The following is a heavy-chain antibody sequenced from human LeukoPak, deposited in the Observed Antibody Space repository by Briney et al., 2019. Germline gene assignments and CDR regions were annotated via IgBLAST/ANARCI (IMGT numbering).Heavy chain of an antibody. D-gene: IGHD4-17*01. J-gene: IGHJ4*02. CDR3: ASKTMVTLRGPFDY. Sequence: QPGGSLRLSCAASGFTVRSNYMSWVRQAPGKGLEWVSVIYSGGSTYYADSVKGRFTISRDNSKNTLYLQMNSLRAEDTAVYYCASKTMVTLRGPFDYWGQGTLVTVSS. V-gene: IGHV3-66*02. CDR1: GFTVRSNY. CDR2: IYSGGST.